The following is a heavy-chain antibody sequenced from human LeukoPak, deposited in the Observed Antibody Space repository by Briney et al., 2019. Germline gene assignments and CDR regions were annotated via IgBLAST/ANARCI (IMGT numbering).Heavy chain of an antibody. V-gene: IGHV4-34*01. D-gene: IGHD3-10*01. Sequence: SETLSLTCAVYGGSFSGYYWTWIRQPPGKGLEWIGEINHSGSTNYNPSLKSRVTISLDTSRNQFSLKLNSVTAADTAVYYCAKSNGYGLVDIWGQGTMVTVSS. CDR1: GGSFSGYY. CDR2: INHSGST. CDR3: AKSNGYGLVDI. J-gene: IGHJ3*02.